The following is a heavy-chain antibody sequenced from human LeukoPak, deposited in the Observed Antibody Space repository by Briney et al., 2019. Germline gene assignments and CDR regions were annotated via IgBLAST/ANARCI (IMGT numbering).Heavy chain of an antibody. J-gene: IGHJ4*02. Sequence: SETLSLTCAVYGGSFSGYYWSWIRQPPGKGLEWIGEINHSGSTYYNPSLKSRVTISVDTSKNQSSLKLSSVTAADTAVYYCARLNRAWFGLDYWGQGTLVTVSS. CDR3: ARLNRAWFGLDY. D-gene: IGHD3-10*01. CDR1: GGSFSGYY. CDR2: INHSGST. V-gene: IGHV4-34*01.